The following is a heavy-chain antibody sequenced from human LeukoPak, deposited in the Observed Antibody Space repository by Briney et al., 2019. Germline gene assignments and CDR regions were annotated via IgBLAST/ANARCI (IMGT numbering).Heavy chain of an antibody. V-gene: IGHV4-39*01. CDR1: GGSISSSSYY. D-gene: IGHD6-13*01. Sequence: PSETLSLTCTVSGGSISSSSYYWGWIRQPPGKGLEWIGSIYYSGSTYYNPSLKSRVTISVDTSKNQFSLKLSSVTAADTAVYYRARQQQQQFDPWGQGTLVTVSS. J-gene: IGHJ5*02. CDR3: ARQQQQQFDP. CDR2: IYYSGST.